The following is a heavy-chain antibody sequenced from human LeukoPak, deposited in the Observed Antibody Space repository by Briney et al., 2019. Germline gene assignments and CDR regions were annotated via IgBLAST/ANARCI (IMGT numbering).Heavy chain of an antibody. Sequence: SETLSLTCSVSGGSINNYYWSWIRQPPGKGLEWIGYIYYSGSTNYNPSLKSRVTISVDTSKNQFSLKLSSVTAADTAVYYCARNYYDSSGYYYFYLDYWGQGTLVTVSS. CDR1: GGSINNYY. CDR2: IYYSGST. V-gene: IGHV4-59*12. J-gene: IGHJ4*02. CDR3: ARNYYDSSGYYYFYLDY. D-gene: IGHD3-22*01.